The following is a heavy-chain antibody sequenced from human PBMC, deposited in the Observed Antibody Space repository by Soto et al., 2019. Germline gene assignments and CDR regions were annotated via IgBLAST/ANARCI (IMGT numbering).Heavy chain of an antibody. V-gene: IGHV1-18*04. J-gene: IGHJ6*02. D-gene: IGHD3-22*01. CDR3: ARDYVTYYDISGPRHYSHTMDV. CDR1: GYTFFTYG. Sequence: QVQLVQSGPEVKQPGASVKVSCKASGYTFFTYGVTWARQAPGQGLEWMGWIRAYTGNSNYAHNMQGRLTLTTESSTSTAYMELRSLLSDDTAVYYCARDYVTYYDISGPRHYSHTMDVWGQGTTVTVS. CDR2: IRAYTGNS.